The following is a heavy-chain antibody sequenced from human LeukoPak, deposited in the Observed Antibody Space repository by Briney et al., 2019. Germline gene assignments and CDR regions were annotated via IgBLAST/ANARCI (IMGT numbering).Heavy chain of an antibody. CDR3: ARDSPAVSLGY. V-gene: IGHV1-69*01. Sequence: LVKVSCTASGGTFSTYAISWVRQAPGQGLEWMGGIIPIFGTANYAQKFQGRVTITADESTSTAYMELSSLRSEDTAVYYCARDSPAVSLGYWGQGTLVTVSS. J-gene: IGHJ4*02. CDR1: GGTFSTYA. CDR2: IIPIFGTA. D-gene: IGHD5/OR15-5a*01.